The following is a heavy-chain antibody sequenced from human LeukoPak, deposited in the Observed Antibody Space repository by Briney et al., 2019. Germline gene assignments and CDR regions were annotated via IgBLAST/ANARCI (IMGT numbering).Heavy chain of an antibody. CDR2: IKPNGNDK. CDR1: GFTFNIHW. CDR3: AREGGIAARPSDY. V-gene: IGHV3-7*01. D-gene: IGHD6-6*01. J-gene: IGHJ4*02. Sequence: GGSLRLSCAASGFTFNIHWMTWVRQTPGKGLEWVATIKPNGNDKFFVDSVKGRFTTSRDNAKNTFYLQMNSLRVEDTAVYYCAREGGIAARPSDYWGQGTLVTVSS.